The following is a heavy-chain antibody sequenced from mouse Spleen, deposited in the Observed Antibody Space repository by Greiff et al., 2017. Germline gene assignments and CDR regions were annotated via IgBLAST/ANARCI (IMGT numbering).Heavy chain of an antibody. J-gene: IGHJ1*01. CDR1: GFTFSSYA. V-gene: IGHV5-9-1*01. CDR2: ISSGGSYT. Sequence: EVMLVESGGGLVKPGGSLKLSCAASGFTFSSYAMSWVRQTPEKRLEWVATISSGGSYTYYPDSVKGRFTISRDNAKNTLYLQMSSLRSEDTAMYYCARRTPYYYGSSDWYFDVWGAGTTVTVSS. CDR3: ARRTPYYYGSSDWYFDV. D-gene: IGHD1-1*01.